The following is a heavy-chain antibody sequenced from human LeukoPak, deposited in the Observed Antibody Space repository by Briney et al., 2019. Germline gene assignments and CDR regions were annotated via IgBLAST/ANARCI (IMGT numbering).Heavy chain of an antibody. CDR2: IYYSGST. D-gene: IGHD4-17*01. Sequence: SETLSLTCTVSGGSISSYYWSWIRQPPGKGLEWIGYIYYSGSTYYNPSLKSRVTISVDTSKNQFSLKLSSVTAADTAVYYCARGNGDADAFDIWGQGTMVTVSS. V-gene: IGHV4-59*12. J-gene: IGHJ3*02. CDR1: GGSISSYY. CDR3: ARGNGDADAFDI.